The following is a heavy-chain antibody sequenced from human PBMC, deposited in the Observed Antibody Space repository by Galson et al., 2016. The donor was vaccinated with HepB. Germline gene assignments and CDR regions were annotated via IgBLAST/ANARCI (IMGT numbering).Heavy chain of an antibody. CDR2: ISYDARNK. CDR1: RFPFSTYG. CDR3: AKDHGYSYGDLAY. V-gene: IGHV3-30*18. D-gene: IGHD5-18*01. J-gene: IGHJ4*02. Sequence: SLRLSCADSRFPFSTYGMHWVRQAPGKGLDWLAVISYDARNKYYADSVQGRFTISRDNSKKTLYLQMNSLIAADTAVYYCAKDHGYSYGDLAYWGRGTLGTVPS.